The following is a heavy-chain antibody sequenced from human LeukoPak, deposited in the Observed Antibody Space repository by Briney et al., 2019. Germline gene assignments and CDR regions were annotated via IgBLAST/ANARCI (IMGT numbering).Heavy chain of an antibody. V-gene: IGHV3-7*01. Sequence: PGGSLRLSCAASGFTFSRYWMSWVRQAPGKGLEGVANIKEDGSEKYYVDSVKDRFTISRDNAKHSLYLQMNSLRGEDTAVYYCVNFFGGEYPDSWGQGTQVGVSS. CDR1: GFTFSRYW. D-gene: IGHD3-10*01. CDR3: VNFFGGEYPDS. J-gene: IGHJ4*02. CDR2: IKEDGSEK.